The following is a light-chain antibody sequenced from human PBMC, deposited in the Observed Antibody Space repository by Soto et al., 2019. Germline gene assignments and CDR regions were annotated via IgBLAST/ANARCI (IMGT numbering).Light chain of an antibody. J-gene: IGLJ2*01. Sequence: SYELTQPPSVSVAPGQTARITCGGNKIGTKSVHWYQQKPGQAPVLVVFDDSDRPSGIPERFSGSNSGNTATLTISRVEAGDEADYYSQVWDSSTDQNVVFGGGTKLTVL. V-gene: IGLV3-21*02. CDR2: DDS. CDR3: QVWDSSTDQNVV. CDR1: KIGTKS.